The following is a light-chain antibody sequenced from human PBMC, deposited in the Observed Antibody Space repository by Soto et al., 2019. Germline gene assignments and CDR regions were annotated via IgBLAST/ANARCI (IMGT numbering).Light chain of an antibody. CDR3: SSYAGSTPVV. Sequence: QSALTQPPSASGSPGQSVTISCTGTSSDVGGYNYVSWYQQHPGKAPKLMIYEVSKRPSGVPDRFSGSKSGNTASLTVSGLQAEDEADYYCSSYAGSTPVVFGGGTKLTAL. CDR1: SSDVGGYNY. V-gene: IGLV2-8*01. J-gene: IGLJ2*01. CDR2: EVS.